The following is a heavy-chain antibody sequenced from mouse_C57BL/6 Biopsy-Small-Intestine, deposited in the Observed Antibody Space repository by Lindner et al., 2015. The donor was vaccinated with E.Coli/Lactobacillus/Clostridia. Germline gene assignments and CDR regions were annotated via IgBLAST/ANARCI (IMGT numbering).Heavy chain of an antibody. CDR2: ISSGSSTI. J-gene: IGHJ2*01. CDR1: GFTFSDYG. CDR3: ARGNYGGNYFDY. Sequence: VQLQESGGGLVKPGGSLKLSCAASGFTFSDYGMHWVRQAPEKGLEWVAYISSGSSTIYYADTMKGRFTISRDNAKNTLFLQMTRLRSEDTAMYYCARGNYGGNYFDYWGQGTTLTVSS. D-gene: IGHD2-1*01. V-gene: IGHV5-17*01.